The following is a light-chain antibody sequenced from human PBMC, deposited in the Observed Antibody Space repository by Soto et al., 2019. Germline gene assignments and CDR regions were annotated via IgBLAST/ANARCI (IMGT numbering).Light chain of an antibody. CDR1: NSGSKS. CDR3: QVWESSSDHVV. V-gene: IGLV3-21*01. J-gene: IGLJ2*01. Sequence: SYELTQPPSVSVAPGKTARITCGGNNSGSKSVHWYQQKPGQAPVLVIYYDSDRPSGIPERFSGSNSGNTATLTISRGEAGYEADYYCQVWESSSDHVVFGGGTKLTVL. CDR2: YDS.